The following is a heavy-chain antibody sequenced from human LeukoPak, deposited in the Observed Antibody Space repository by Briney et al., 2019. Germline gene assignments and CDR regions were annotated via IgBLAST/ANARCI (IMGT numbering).Heavy chain of an antibody. CDR1: GGSISSSIYY. V-gene: IGHV4-39*01. J-gene: IGHJ4*02. Sequence: SETLSLTCTVSGGSISSSIYYWAWIRQPPGKGLEWIGSIYHSESTYYNPSLKSRVTISVDTSKKQFSLKLTSVTAADTAVYYCARRGRGTSGYLDYWGQGTLVTVSS. CDR2: IYHSEST. CDR3: ARRGRGTSGYLDY. D-gene: IGHD2-15*01.